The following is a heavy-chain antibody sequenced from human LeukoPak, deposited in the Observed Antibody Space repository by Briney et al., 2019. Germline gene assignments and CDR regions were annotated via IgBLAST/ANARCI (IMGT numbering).Heavy chain of an antibody. D-gene: IGHD3-22*01. CDR3: ARAKDSSGYLLLGAFDI. J-gene: IGHJ3*02. V-gene: IGHV4-4*07. CDR2: IYTSGST. Sequence: SETLSLTCTVSGGSISSYYWSWIRQPAGKGPEWIGRIYTSGSTNYNPSLKSRVTMSVDTSKNQFSLKLSSVTTADTAVYYCARAKDSSGYLLLGAFDIWGQGTMVTVSS. CDR1: GGSISSYY.